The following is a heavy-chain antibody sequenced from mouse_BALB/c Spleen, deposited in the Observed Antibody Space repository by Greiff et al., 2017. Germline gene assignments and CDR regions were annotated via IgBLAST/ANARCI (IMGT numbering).Heavy chain of an antibody. J-gene: IGHJ1*01. CDR2: INSNGGST. CDR1: GFTFSSYG. D-gene: IGHD2-2*01. Sequence: EVKLVESGGGLVQPGGSLKLSCAASGFTFSSYGMSWVRQTPDKRLELVATINSNGGSTYYPDSVKGRFTISRDNAKNTLYLQMSSLKSEDTAMYYCARDLNGYYWYFDVWGAGTTVTVSS. CDR3: ARDLNGYYWYFDV. V-gene: IGHV5-6-3*01.